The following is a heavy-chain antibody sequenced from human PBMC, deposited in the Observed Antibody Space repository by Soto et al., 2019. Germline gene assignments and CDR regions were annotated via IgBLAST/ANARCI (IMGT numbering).Heavy chain of an antibody. D-gene: IGHD2-2*01. V-gene: IGHV3-21*01. CDR2: ISSSSSYI. CDR1: GFTFRSYS. CDR3: ASSTSSNYYYYGMDV. Sequence: GSLRLSCAASGFTFRSYSMNWVRQAPGKGLEWVSSISSSSSYIYYADSVKGRFTISRDNAKNSLYLQMNSLRAEDTAVYYCASSTSSNYYYYGMDVWGQGTTVTVSS. J-gene: IGHJ6*02.